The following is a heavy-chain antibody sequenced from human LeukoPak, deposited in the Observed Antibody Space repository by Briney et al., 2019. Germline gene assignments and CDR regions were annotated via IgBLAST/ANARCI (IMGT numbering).Heavy chain of an antibody. Sequence: PSETLSLTCAVYGGSFSGYYWSWIRQPPGKGLEWIGEINHSGSTNYNPSLKSRVTISVDTSKNQFSLKLSSVTAADTAVYYCARSITMIVVGTPPPPWGQGTLVTVSS. CDR1: GGSFSGYY. CDR2: INHSGST. D-gene: IGHD3-22*01. V-gene: IGHV4-34*01. CDR3: ARSITMIVVGTPPPP. J-gene: IGHJ5*02.